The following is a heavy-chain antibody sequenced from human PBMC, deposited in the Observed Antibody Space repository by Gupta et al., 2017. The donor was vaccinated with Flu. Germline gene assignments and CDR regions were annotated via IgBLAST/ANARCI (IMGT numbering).Heavy chain of an antibody. CDR2: IYWDDDK. D-gene: IGHD3-22*01. Sequence: QITLKESGPALVKPTQTLTLTCSFSGFSLATNGVAVGWIRQSPGKALEWLALIYWDDDKRYNSSLKSRLTITKDTSKTQVVLTMTDMDPGDAATYHCAHYDGTRQRGAYDSWGQGTLVRVSS. CDR1: GFSLATNGVA. CDR3: AHYDGTRQRGAYDS. J-gene: IGHJ4*02. V-gene: IGHV2-5*02.